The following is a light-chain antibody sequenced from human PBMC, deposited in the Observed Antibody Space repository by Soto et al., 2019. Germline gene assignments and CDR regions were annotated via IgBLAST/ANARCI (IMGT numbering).Light chain of an antibody. J-gene: IGLJ2*01. CDR2: DVT. CDR3: SSYTSSNTVL. Sequence: QSALTQPASVSGSPGQSITISCTGTSSDVGGYNYVSWYQHHPGKAPKLMIYDVTDRPSGISFRFSGSKSGNTASLTISSLQAEDEADYYCSSYTSSNTVLFGAWTKLTVL. CDR1: SSDVGGYNY. V-gene: IGLV2-14*03.